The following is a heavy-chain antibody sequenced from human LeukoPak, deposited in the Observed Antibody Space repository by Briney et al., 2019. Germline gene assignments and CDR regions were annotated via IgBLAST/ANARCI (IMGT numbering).Heavy chain of an antibody. D-gene: IGHD3-10*01. V-gene: IGHV4-39*07. CDR2: IYYSGST. CDR3: ARDVSPYYYGSGSYQFDP. Sequence: SETLSLTCTVSGGSISSSSYYWGWIRQPPGKGLEWIGSIYYSGSTYYNPSLKSRVTISVDTSKNQFSLKLSSVTAADTAVYYCARDVSPYYYGSGSYQFDPWGQGTLVTVSP. J-gene: IGHJ5*02. CDR1: GGSISSSSYY.